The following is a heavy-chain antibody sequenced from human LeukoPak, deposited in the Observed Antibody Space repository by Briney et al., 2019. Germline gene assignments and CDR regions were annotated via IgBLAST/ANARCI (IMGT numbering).Heavy chain of an antibody. CDR2: IYTSGST. D-gene: IGHD3-22*01. Sequence: SETLSLTCTVSGGSISSYYWSWIRQPAGKGLEWIGRIYTSGSTNYNPSLKSRVTMSVDTSKNQFSLKLSSVTAADTAVYYCARDMYYYDSSGHTGFDPWGQGTLVTVSS. CDR3: ARDMYYYDSSGHTGFDP. V-gene: IGHV4-4*07. J-gene: IGHJ5*02. CDR1: GGSISSYY.